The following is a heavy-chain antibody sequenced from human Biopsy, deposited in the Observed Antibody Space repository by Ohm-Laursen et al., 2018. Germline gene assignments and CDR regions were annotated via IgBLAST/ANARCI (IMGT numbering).Heavy chain of an antibody. J-gene: IGHJ6*02. CDR3: ARAPEGVVLTDYYHYYGMDV. Sequence: ASVKVSCKVSEYTLTELPIHWVRQAPGKGLEWMGGFDPEHGETLYALKFQGRVTMTRDTSISTAYMQLSRLRSDDTAVFYCARAPEGVVLTDYYHYYGMDVWGQGTTVTVSS. V-gene: IGHV1-24*01. D-gene: IGHD3-22*01. CDR2: FDPEHGET. CDR1: EYTLTELP.